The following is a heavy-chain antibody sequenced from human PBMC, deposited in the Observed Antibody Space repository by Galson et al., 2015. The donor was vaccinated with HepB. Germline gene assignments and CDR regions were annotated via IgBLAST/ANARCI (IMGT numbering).Heavy chain of an antibody. Sequence: SETLSLTCTVSGGSISSCYWSWIRQPPGKGLEWIGYIYYSGSTNYNPSLKSRVTISVDTSKNQFSLKLSSVTAADTAVYYCARGNYYDSSGYSLDESYFDLWGRGTLVTVSS. CDR1: GGSISSCY. J-gene: IGHJ2*01. CDR2: IYYSGST. CDR3: ARGNYYDSSGYSLDESYFDL. D-gene: IGHD3-22*01. V-gene: IGHV4-59*01.